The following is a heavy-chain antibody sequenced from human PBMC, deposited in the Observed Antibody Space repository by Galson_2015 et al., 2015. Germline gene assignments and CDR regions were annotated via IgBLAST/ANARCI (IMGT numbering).Heavy chain of an antibody. CDR2: ISGSSDIS. J-gene: IGHJ6*02. V-gene: IGHV3-23*01. CDR3: AKDLARYCSCGSFYDFGMDV. D-gene: IGHD2-15*01. Sequence: SLRLSCAASGFTFSNYAMSWVRQAPGKGLEWVSTISGSSDISYYADSVKGRFTISRDNSKNTLYLQMNSLRAEDTAVYYCAKDLARYCSCGSFYDFGMDVWGQGTTVTVSS. CDR1: GFTFSNYA.